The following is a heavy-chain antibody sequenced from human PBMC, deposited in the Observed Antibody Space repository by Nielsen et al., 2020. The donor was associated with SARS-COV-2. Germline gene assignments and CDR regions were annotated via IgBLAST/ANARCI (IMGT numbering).Heavy chain of an antibody. J-gene: IGHJ4*02. D-gene: IGHD3-16*02. CDR3: ARGPITFGGVIVPFDY. Sequence: GESLKISCAASGFTFSSYWMSWVRQAPGKGLEWVANIKQDGSEKYYVDSVKGRFTISRDNSKNTLYLQMNNLRAEDTAVYYCARGPITFGGVIVPFDYWGQGTLVTVSS. CDR2: IKQDGSEK. V-gene: IGHV3-7*03. CDR1: GFTFSSYW.